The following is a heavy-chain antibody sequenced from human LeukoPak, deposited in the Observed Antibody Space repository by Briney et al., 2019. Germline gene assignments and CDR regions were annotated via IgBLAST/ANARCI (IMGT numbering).Heavy chain of an antibody. CDR1: GGSISSSNNY. Sequence: SETLSLTCTVSGGSISSSNNYWGWIRQPPGKGLEWIERIYYSGSTYYNPPLKSRLTISVDTSKNQFSLKLNSVTAADTAVYYCARLPYPYDSSGSPPLDYWGQGALVTVSS. V-gene: IGHV4-39*01. CDR2: IYYSGST. D-gene: IGHD3-22*01. J-gene: IGHJ4*02. CDR3: ARLPYPYDSSGSPPLDY.